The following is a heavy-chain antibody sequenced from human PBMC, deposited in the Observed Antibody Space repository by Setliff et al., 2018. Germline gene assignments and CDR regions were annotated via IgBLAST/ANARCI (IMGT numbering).Heavy chain of an antibody. CDR2: IFTSGST. J-gene: IGHJ6*02. D-gene: IGHD6-13*01. V-gene: IGHV4-61*02. Sequence: SETLSLTCTVSGGSISSGTFYWSWIRQPAGKGLEWIGRIFTSGSTNYNPSLKSRVTISVDTSKNQFSLKLSSVTAADTAVYYCAREAVYSSSWYFYYYGMDVWGQGTTVTVSS. CDR3: AREAVYSSSWYFYYYGMDV. CDR1: GGSISSGTFY.